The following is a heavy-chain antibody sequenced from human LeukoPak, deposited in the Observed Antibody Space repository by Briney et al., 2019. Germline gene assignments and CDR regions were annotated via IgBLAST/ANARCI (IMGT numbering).Heavy chain of an antibody. V-gene: IGHV3-11*01. Sequence: GGSLRLSCPASGFTFSDYYMSWIRQAPGKGLEWVSYISSSGSTIYYADSVKGRFTISRDNAKNSLYLQMNSLRAEDTAVYYCARDLGLAGDSGSYHGGSDYWGQGTLVTVSS. CDR1: GFTFSDYY. D-gene: IGHD1-26*01. CDR3: ARDLGLAGDSGSYHGGSDY. CDR2: ISSSGSTI. J-gene: IGHJ4*02.